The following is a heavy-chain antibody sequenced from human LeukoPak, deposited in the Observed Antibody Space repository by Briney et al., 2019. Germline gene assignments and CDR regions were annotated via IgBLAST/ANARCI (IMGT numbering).Heavy chain of an antibody. Sequence: GRSLRLSCAASGFIFDDYAMHWVRQAPGKGLEWVSGISWNSGSIEYADSVKGRFTISRDNAKKSLFLQMNSLRAEDTALYYCAKDWDYYDSSGRWGAFDIWGQGTMATVSS. V-gene: IGHV3-9*01. D-gene: IGHD3-22*01. CDR3: AKDWDYYDSSGRWGAFDI. CDR2: ISWNSGSI. CDR1: GFIFDDYA. J-gene: IGHJ3*02.